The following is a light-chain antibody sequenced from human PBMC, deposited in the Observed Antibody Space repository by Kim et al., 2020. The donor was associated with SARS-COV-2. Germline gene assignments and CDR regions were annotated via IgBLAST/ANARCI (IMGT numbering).Light chain of an antibody. J-gene: IGLJ3*02. V-gene: IGLV3-19*01. CDR3: NSRESSANHWM. CDR2: GKN. Sequence: SSELTQDPAVSVALGQTVRITCQGDSLRSYYASWYQQKPGQAPVLVFYGKNNRPSGIPDRFSGSCSGNTASLTITAAQAEDEADYYCNSRESSANHWMFGGGTKLTVL. CDR1: SLRSYY.